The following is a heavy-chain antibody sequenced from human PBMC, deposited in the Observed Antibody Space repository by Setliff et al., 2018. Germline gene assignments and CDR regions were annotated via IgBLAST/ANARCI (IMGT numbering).Heavy chain of an antibody. Sequence: GESLKISCKGSGYRFTSYWIGWVRQMPGKGLEWMGLIYPGDSDTRYSPSFQGQVTISADRSISTAYLQWRSLKASDTAIYFCAIIDDAIMDLDYWGQGTLVTVSS. CDR3: AIIDDAIMDLDY. CDR1: GYRFTSYW. D-gene: IGHD3-16*01. CDR2: IYPGDSDT. J-gene: IGHJ4*02. V-gene: IGHV5-51*01.